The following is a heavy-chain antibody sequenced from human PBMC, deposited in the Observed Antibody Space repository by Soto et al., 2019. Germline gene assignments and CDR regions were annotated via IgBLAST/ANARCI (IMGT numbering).Heavy chain of an antibody. D-gene: IGHD2-21*01. J-gene: IGHJ3*02. CDR1: GGSIRTSSW. CDR2: IYHAGSP. Sequence: KPSETLSLTCAVSGGSIRTSSWWTWLRQSPGKGLEWIGEIYHAGSPNYNPSFQSRVTISADASKNFFSLRLTSLTAADTAIYYCARASSFRGDFDIWGQGTAVTVS. CDR3: ARASSFRGDFDI. V-gene: IGHV4-4*02.